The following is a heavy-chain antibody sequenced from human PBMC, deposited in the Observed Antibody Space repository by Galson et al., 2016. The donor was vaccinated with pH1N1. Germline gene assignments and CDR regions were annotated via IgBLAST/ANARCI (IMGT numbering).Heavy chain of an antibody. V-gene: IGHV1-18*01. Sequence: SVKVSCKASGYTFTSYGITWVRQAPGEGLEWMGWISAYNGNTNYAQKVQGRVTMTTDTSTSTAYMELRTLRSDDTAVYYCARDSRGGNWKYGMDVWGQGTTVTVSS. D-gene: IGHD2-15*01. J-gene: IGHJ6*02. CDR1: GYTFTSYG. CDR2: ISAYNGNT. CDR3: ARDSRGGNWKYGMDV.